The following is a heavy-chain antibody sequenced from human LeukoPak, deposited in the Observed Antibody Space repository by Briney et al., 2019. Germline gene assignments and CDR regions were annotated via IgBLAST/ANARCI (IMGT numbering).Heavy chain of an antibody. V-gene: IGHV4-39*01. CDR3: ARHRGTESGYDLSLFDP. D-gene: IGHD5-12*01. J-gene: IGHJ5*02. Sequence: SETLSLTCTVCGGSISNNNYYWRWIRQPPGKGLEWIGSIYYSGSTYYNPSLKSRVTISVDTSKNQFSLKLSSVTAADTAVYYCARHRGTESGYDLSLFDPWGRGTLVSVSS. CDR2: IYYSGST. CDR1: GGSISNNNYY.